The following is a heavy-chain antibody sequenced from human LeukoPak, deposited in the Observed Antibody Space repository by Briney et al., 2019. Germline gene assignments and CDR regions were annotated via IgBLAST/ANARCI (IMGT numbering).Heavy chain of an antibody. CDR1: GGSISSYY. CDR2: IYTSGST. CDR3: ARERTTFWSGSGDAFDI. Sequence: SETLSLTCTVYGGSISSYYWSWIRQPAGKGLEWIGRIYTSGSTNYNPSLKSRVTMSVDTSKNQFSLKLSSVTAADTAVYYCARERTTFWSGSGDAFDIWGQGTMVTVSS. J-gene: IGHJ3*02. V-gene: IGHV4-4*07. D-gene: IGHD3-3*01.